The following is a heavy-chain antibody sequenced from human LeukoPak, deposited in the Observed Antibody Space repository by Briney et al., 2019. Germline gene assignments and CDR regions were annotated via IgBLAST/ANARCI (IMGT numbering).Heavy chain of an antibody. CDR1: GGSFSGYY. V-gene: IGHV3-23*01. Sequence: ETLSLTCAVYGGSFSGYYWSWVRQAPGKGLEWVSAISGSGGSTYYADSVKGRFTISRDNSKNTLYLQMNSLRAEDTAVYYCAKEAGMATVLFGYWGQGTLVTVSS. J-gene: IGHJ4*02. D-gene: IGHD5-24*01. CDR2: ISGSGGST. CDR3: AKEAGMATVLFGY.